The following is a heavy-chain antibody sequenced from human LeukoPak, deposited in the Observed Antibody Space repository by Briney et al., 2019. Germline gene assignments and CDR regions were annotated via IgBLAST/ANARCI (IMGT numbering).Heavy chain of an antibody. Sequence: GGSLRLSCAASGFTFSSYGTHWVRQAPGKGLEWVAFIRYDGSNKYYADSVKGRFTISRDNSKNTLYLQMNSLRAEDTAVYYCAKDLWGVRAYYMDVWGKGTTVTVSS. CDR1: GFTFSSYG. CDR3: AKDLWGVRAYYMDV. CDR2: IRYDGSNK. J-gene: IGHJ6*03. V-gene: IGHV3-30*02. D-gene: IGHD3-10*01.